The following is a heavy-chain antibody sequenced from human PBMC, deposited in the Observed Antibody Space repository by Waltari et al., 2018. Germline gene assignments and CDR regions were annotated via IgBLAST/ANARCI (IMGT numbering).Heavy chain of an antibody. Sequence: QLQLQESGPGLVKPSEPLSLTCTVSGCSISSSIYYWGWLRQHPGKGLEWIGSIYYSGSTYYNPSLKSRVTISVDTSKNQFSLKLSSVTAADTAVYYCARHEYSSSSNWFDPWGQGTLVTVSS. V-gene: IGHV4-39*01. CDR1: GCSISSSIYY. CDR3: ARHEYSSSSNWFDP. D-gene: IGHD6-6*01. CDR2: IYYSGST. J-gene: IGHJ5*02.